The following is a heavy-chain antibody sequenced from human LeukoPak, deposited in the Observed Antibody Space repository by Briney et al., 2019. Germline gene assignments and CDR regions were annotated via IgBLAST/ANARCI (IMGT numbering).Heavy chain of an antibody. D-gene: IGHD5-12*01. CDR2: INPNSGGT. Sequence: ASVKVFCKASGYTFTGYYMHWVRQAPGQGLEWMGWINPNSGGTNYAQKFQGRVTMTRDTSISTAYMELSRLRSDDTAVYYCARDPSNSGYDYLYYFDYWGQGTLVTVSS. V-gene: IGHV1-2*02. J-gene: IGHJ4*02. CDR1: GYTFTGYY. CDR3: ARDPSNSGYDYLYYFDY.